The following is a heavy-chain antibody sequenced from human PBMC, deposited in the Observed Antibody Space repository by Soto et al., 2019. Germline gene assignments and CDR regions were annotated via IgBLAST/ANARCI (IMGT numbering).Heavy chain of an antibody. CDR2: IIPIFGTA. V-gene: IGHV1-69*12. J-gene: IGHJ6*02. D-gene: IGHD6-25*01. CDR3: ARAPLGGPAYYYYGMDV. Sequence: QVQLVQSGAEVKKPGSSVKVSCKASGGTFSSYAISWVRQAPGQGLEWMGGIIPIFGTANYAQKFQGRVTITADASTSTAYMELSSLISEDTAVYYCARAPLGGPAYYYYGMDVWGQGTTVTVSS. CDR1: GGTFSSYA.